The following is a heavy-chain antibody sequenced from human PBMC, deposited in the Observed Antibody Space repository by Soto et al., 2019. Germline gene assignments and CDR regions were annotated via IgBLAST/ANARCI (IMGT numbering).Heavy chain of an antibody. V-gene: IGHV3-23*01. J-gene: IGHJ4*02. CDR3: AKAPNDDGAYFDY. CDR2: ISGSGGST. CDR1: GFTFSSYA. Sequence: EVQLLESGGGLVQPGGSLRLSCAASGFTFSSYAMSWVRQAPGKGLEWVSAISGSGGSTYYADSVKGRFTISRDNTKNTLYLQMNSLRAEDTAVSYCAKAPNDDGAYFDYWGQGTLVTVSS. D-gene: IGHD1-1*01.